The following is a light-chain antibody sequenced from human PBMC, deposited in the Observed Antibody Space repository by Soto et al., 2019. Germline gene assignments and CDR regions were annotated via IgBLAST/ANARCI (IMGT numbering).Light chain of an antibody. Sequence: VLTQSQGTRSLSGGDVDIGCCRVSQSVSTYLAWYQQKPGQAPRLLIYDASNRATGIPARFSGSGSGTDFTLPLCSLEPEDFAVYHCQQRSSWPSYGQGTRLEIK. CDR2: DAS. V-gene: IGKV3-11*01. CDR3: QQRSSWPS. J-gene: IGKJ5*01. CDR1: QSVSTY.